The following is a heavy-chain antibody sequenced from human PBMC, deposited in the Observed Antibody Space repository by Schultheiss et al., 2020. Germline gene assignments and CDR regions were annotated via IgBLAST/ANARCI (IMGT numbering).Heavy chain of an antibody. V-gene: IGHV3-23*01. CDR1: GFTFSSYA. J-gene: IGHJ6*02. CDR2: ISGSGGST. D-gene: IGHD3-3*01. Sequence: GGSLRLSCAASGFTFSSYAMSWVRQAPGKGLEWVSAISGSGGSTYYADSVKGRFTISRDNSKNTLFLHMNSLTAEDTAVYYCARGAWGGYYPWYYGMDVWGQGTTVTVSS. CDR3: ARGAWGGYYPWYYGMDV.